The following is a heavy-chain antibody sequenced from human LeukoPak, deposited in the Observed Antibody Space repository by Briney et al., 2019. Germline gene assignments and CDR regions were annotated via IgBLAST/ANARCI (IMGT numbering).Heavy chain of an antibody. V-gene: IGHV3-30*18. Sequence: PGGSLRLSCAASGFTFSSYGMHWVRQAPGKGLEWVAVISYDGSNKYYADSVKGRFTISRDNSKNTLYLQMNSLRAEDTAVYYCAKAGGRAVAGNWGPGWGQGTLVTVSS. CDR2: ISYDGSNK. CDR1: GFTFSSYG. D-gene: IGHD6-19*01. CDR3: AKAGGRAVAGNWGPG. J-gene: IGHJ4*02.